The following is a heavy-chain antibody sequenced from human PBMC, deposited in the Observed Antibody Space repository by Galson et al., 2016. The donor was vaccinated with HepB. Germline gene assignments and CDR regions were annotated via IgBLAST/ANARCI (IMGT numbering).Heavy chain of an antibody. CDR3: AGGHYGSGSFYLFDY. CDR1: GYSFTSYW. V-gene: IGHV5-10-1*01. J-gene: IGHJ4*02. CDR2: IDPSDSYT. D-gene: IGHD3-10*01. Sequence: QSGAEVKKPGESLRISCKGSGYSFTSYWISWVRQMPGKGLEWMGRIDPSDSYTNYSPSFQGHVTISADKSISTAYRQWSSPKAADTAMDYCAGGHYGSGSFYLFDYWGQGTLVTVSS.